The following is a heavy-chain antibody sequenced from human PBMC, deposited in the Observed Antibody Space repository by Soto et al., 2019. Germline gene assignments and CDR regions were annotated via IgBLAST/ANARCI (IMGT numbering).Heavy chain of an antibody. D-gene: IGHD3-10*01. CDR1: GFTFSGSA. J-gene: IGHJ6*02. CDR3: ARLARYGSGSSPDPDRPYYYYGMDV. CDR2: IRSKANSYAT. Sequence: GGSLRLSCAASGFTFSGSAMHWVRQASGKGLEWVGRIRSKANSYATAYAASVKGRFTISRDDSKNTAYLQMNSLKTEDTAVYYCARLARYGSGSSPDPDRPYYYYGMDVWGQGTTVTV. V-gene: IGHV3-73*01.